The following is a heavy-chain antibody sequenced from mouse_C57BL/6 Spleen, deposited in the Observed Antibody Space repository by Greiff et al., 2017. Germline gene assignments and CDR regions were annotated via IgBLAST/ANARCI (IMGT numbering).Heavy chain of an antibody. Sequence: VQLQQPGAELVKPGASVKLSCKASGYTFTGYWMQWVKQRTGQGLEWIGEIDPSDSYTNYTPKFKGKATLTVDTSSSTAYMQLSSLTSEYSAVYYCARHLNSNYCAYWGQGTLVTVSA. V-gene: IGHV1-50*01. CDR3: ARHLNSNYCAY. CDR1: GYTFTGYW. D-gene: IGHD2-5*01. J-gene: IGHJ3*01. CDR2: IDPSDSYT.